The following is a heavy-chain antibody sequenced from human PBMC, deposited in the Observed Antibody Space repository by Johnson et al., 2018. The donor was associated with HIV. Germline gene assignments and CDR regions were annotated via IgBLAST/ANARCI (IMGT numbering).Heavy chain of an antibody. D-gene: IGHD3-10*01. J-gene: IGHJ3*02. V-gene: IGHV3-30*04. CDR3: ATNTVVRGIIITYHSFDI. Sequence: QMLLVESGGGVVQPEKSLRLSCAASGFTFSSYALHWVRQAPGKGLEWVAVISYDANNKYYADAVKGRFTITSDNSKNTLYLQMNSLRADDTAVYYCATNTVVRGIIITYHSFDIWGQGTMVTVSS. CDR1: GFTFSSYA. CDR2: ISYDANNK.